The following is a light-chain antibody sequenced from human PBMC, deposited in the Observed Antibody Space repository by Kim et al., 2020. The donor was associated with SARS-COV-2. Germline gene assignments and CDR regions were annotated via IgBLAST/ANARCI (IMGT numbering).Light chain of an antibody. J-gene: IGKJ1*01. CDR2: DTF. CDR1: QNITTH. V-gene: IGKV3-15*01. Sequence: SPGERATLICRASQNITTHLAWYQQKPGQAPRLLIYDTFTRATGIPTRFSGTGSGTEFTLTINSQQSEDFAIYCCQQYNSWPPKTFGQGTKVDIK. CDR3: QQYNSWPPKT.